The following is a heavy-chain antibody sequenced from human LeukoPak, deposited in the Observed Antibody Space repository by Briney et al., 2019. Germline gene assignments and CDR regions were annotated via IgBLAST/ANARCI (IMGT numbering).Heavy chain of an antibody. V-gene: IGHV1-69*04. Sequence: GASVKVSCKASGGTFSSYAISWVRQAPGQGLEWMGRIIPILGIANYAQKFQGRVTITADKSTSTAYMELSSLRSEDTAVYYCAREGVSDAFDIWGQGTMVTVSS. CDR3: AREGVSDAFDI. J-gene: IGHJ3*02. D-gene: IGHD3-10*01. CDR2: IIPILGIA. CDR1: GGTFSSYA.